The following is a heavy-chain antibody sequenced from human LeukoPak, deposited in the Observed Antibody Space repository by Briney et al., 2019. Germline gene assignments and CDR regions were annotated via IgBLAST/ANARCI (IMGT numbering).Heavy chain of an antibody. Sequence: SSETLSLTCTVSGGSISSYYWSWIRQPPGKGLEWIGYIYYSGSTNYNPSLKSRVTISVDTSKNQFSLKLTSVTAADTAVYYCARETRSGTYSGRLSHWFDPWGQGTLVTVSS. J-gene: IGHJ5*02. CDR1: GGSISSYY. CDR2: IYYSGST. D-gene: IGHD1-26*01. CDR3: ARETRSGTYSGRLSHWFDP. V-gene: IGHV4-59*12.